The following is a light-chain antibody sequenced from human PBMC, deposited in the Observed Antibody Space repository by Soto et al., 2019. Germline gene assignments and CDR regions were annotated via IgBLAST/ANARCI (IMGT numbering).Light chain of an antibody. CDR3: QQYGSSPWT. J-gene: IGKJ1*01. CDR2: GAS. V-gene: IGKV3-20*01. Sequence: EIVLTQSPGTLSLSPGERATLSFRASQSVSSNYLAWYQQKPGQAPRPLIYGASSRATGIPDFTLTISRLESEDCAVYDCQQYGSSPWTFGQGTKVXIX. CDR1: QSVSSNY.